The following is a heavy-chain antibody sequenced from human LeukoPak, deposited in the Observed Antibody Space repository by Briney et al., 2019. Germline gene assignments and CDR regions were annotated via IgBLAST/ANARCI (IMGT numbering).Heavy chain of an antibody. CDR3: AKDSSGRDNWFDP. CDR2: ISISGSST. J-gene: IGHJ5*02. Sequence: GGSLRVSCAASGFTFSNYAMSWVRQAPGKGLEWVSTISISGSSTYYADSVKGRFTISRDNSKNTLYLQMNSLRAEDTAAYYCAKDSSGRDNWFDPWGQGTLVTVSS. D-gene: IGHD6-19*01. CDR1: GFTFSNYA. V-gene: IGHV3-23*01.